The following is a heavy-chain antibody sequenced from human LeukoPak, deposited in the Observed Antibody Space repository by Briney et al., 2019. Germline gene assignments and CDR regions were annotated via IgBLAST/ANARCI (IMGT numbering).Heavy chain of an antibody. D-gene: IGHD6-13*01. Sequence: GGSLRLSCAASGFTFSSYGMRWVRQAPGKGLEWVAFIQYDGSNKYYADSVKGRFTISRDNSKNTLYLQMNSLRAEDTAVYYCAKTLRASLPGYSSSWLYYFDYWGQGTLVTVSS. CDR3: AKTLRASLPGYSSSWLYYFDY. J-gene: IGHJ4*02. V-gene: IGHV3-30*02. CDR1: GFTFSSYG. CDR2: IQYDGSNK.